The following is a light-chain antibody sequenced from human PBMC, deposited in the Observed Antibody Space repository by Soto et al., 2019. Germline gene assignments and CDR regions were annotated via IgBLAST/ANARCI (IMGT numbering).Light chain of an antibody. CDR1: QGINSY. V-gene: IGKV1-9*01. CDR3: QQYKVYSQT. CDR2: AAS. Sequence: TQLTQSPSSLSASVGDRVTITCRASQGINSYLAWYQQKPGKAPKLLIYAASTLQSGVPARFSGSGSGTDYTLTISSLQPEDFATYYCQQYKVYSQTFGQGTKVEMK. J-gene: IGKJ1*01.